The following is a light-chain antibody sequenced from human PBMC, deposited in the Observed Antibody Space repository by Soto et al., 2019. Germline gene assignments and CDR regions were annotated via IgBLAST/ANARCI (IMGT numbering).Light chain of an antibody. J-gene: IGKJ4*01. CDR3: QQSYSTLVRT. V-gene: IGKV1-39*01. Sequence: IQMTQSPSSLSASVGDRVTITCRASQGVDSDLSWYQQKPGKAPKLLIYAASSLHSGVPTRFRDSGSGTHFTLTISSLQPEDVATYYCQQSYSTLVRTFGGGTKVELK. CDR1: QGVDSD. CDR2: AAS.